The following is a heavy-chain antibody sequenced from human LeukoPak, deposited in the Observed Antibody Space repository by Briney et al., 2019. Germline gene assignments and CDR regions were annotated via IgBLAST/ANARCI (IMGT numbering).Heavy chain of an antibody. Sequence: GGSLRLSCAASGFGFSNYWMSWVRQAPGKGLGWVANMNEDGSEKNYVDSVKGRFTISRDNAQDSLYLQMNSLRAEDTAVYYCARDRGYSNFDYWGQGTLLTVSS. CDR1: GFGFSNYW. D-gene: IGHD4-11*01. CDR2: MNEDGSEK. V-gene: IGHV3-7*01. J-gene: IGHJ4*02. CDR3: ARDRGYSNFDY.